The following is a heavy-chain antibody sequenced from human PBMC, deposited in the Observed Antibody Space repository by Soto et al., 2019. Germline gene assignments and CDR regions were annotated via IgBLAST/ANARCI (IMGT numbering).Heavy chain of an antibody. V-gene: IGHV3-23*01. CDR1: GFTFSSYA. CDR3: AKDQDDYGDYESPYGMDV. J-gene: IGHJ6*02. Sequence: GGSLRLSCAASGFTFSSYATSWVRQAPGKGLEWVSAISGSGGSTYYADSVKGRFTISRDNSKNTLYLQMNSLRAEDTAVYYCAKDQDDYGDYESPYGMDVWGQGTTVTVSS. D-gene: IGHD4-17*01. CDR2: ISGSGGST.